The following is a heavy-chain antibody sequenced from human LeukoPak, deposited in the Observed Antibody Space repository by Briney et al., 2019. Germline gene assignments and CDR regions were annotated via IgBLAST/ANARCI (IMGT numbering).Heavy chain of an antibody. D-gene: IGHD2-2*01. CDR3: ARDLEDIVVVPAALNYFDC. CDR1: GYTFTGYY. Sequence: ASVKVSCKASGYTFTGYYMHWVRQAPGQGLEWMGWINPNSGGTNYAQKFQGRVTMTRDTSISIAYMELSRLRSDDTAVYYCARDLEDIVVVPAALNYFDCWGQGTLVTVSS. J-gene: IGHJ4*02. CDR2: INPNSGGT. V-gene: IGHV1-2*02.